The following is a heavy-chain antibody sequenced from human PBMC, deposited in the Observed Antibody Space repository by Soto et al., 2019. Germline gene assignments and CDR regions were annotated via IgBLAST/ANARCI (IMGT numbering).Heavy chain of an antibody. J-gene: IGHJ6*02. D-gene: IGHD2-8*01. V-gene: IGHV3-23*01. Sequence: EVQLLESGGGLVQPGGSLRLPCAASGFTFSDYAMSWVRQAPGKGLEWVSVISVSGGSTYYADSVKGRFTISRDNSKNTLYLQMNTLRAEDTAVYYCAKSHVFHYYYYNMDVWGQGTTVTVSS. CDR2: ISVSGGST. CDR1: GFTFSDYA. CDR3: AKSHVFHYYYYNMDV.